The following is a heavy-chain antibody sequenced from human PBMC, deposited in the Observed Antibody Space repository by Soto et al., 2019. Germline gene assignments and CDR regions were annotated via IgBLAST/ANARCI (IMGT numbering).Heavy chain of an antibody. D-gene: IGHD3-9*01. Sequence: QVQLVESGGGVVQPGRSLRLSCAASGFTFSSYAMHWVRQAPGKGLEWVAVISYDGSNKYYADSVKGRFTISRDNSKNTLYLQMNSLRAEDTAVYYCASDSPAEYYDILTGYPHWFDPWGQGTLVTVSS. V-gene: IGHV3-30-3*01. J-gene: IGHJ5*02. CDR3: ASDSPAEYYDILTGYPHWFDP. CDR1: GFTFSSYA. CDR2: ISYDGSNK.